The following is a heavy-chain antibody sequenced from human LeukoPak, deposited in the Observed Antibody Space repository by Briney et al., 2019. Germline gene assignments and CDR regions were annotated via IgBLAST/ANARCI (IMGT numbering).Heavy chain of an antibody. D-gene: IGHD4-17*01. CDR3: ARGYGDDDY. V-gene: IGHV1-2*02. CDR1: GYTFTGYY. Sequence: GASVKVSCKVSGYTFTGYYLHWVRQAPGHGLEWMGWINSNSADTTYAQKFQGRVTMTRDTSMSTAYMELSSLRSEDTAVYYCARGYGDDDYWGQGTLVTVSS. CDR2: INSNSADT. J-gene: IGHJ4*02.